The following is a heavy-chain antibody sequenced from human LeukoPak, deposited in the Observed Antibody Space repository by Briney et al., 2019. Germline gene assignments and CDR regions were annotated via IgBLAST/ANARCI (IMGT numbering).Heavy chain of an antibody. CDR1: GYRFTSHW. CDR2: IYPGGSET. V-gene: IGHV5-51*01. D-gene: IGHD3-22*01. CDR3: ARRYYYDSSGYYLAHDAFDI. Sequence: GAFLKISCQGSGYRFTSHWIGWGRPMPGKGLEGMGIIYPGGSETRYSPSFQGQVTISTDKSISTAYLQWSSLKASDTAMYYCARRYYYDSSGYYLAHDAFDIWGQGTMVTVSS. J-gene: IGHJ3*02.